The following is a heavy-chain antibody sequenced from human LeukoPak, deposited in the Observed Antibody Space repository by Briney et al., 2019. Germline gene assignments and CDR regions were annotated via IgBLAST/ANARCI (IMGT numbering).Heavy chain of an antibody. CDR1: GGSISGYY. V-gene: IGHV4-4*07. J-gene: IGHJ5*02. CDR2: IYTSGST. D-gene: IGHD2-15*01. Sequence: SETLSLTCTVSGGSISGYYWSWIRRPAGKGLEWIGRIYTSGSTNYNPSLKSRVTMSVDTSKNQFSLKLSSVAAADTAVYYCARGSLGYCSGGSCYDWFDPWGQGTLVTVSS. CDR3: ARGSLGYCSGGSCYDWFDP.